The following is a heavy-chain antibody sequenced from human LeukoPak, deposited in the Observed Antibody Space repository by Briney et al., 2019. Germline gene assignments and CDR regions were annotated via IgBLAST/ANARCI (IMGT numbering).Heavy chain of an antibody. CDR2: ISDRGKT. CDR1: GLTFSSYD. Sequence: GGSLRLSCVASGLTFSSYDMSWVRQAPGKGLEWISAISDRGKTDYADSVKGRFTISRDNSKNTLYLQLSSLRDEDTAMYYCANGLEYSSNSAFDHWGQGTLVIVSS. V-gene: IGHV3-23*01. CDR3: ANGLEYSSNSAFDH. D-gene: IGHD6-6*01. J-gene: IGHJ4*02.